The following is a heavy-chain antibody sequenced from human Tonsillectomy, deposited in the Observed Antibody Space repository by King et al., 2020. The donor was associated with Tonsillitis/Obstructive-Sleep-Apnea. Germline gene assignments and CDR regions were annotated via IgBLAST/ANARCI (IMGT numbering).Heavy chain of an antibody. J-gene: IGHJ4*02. D-gene: IGHD6-6*01. Sequence: QLVQSGGGLVQPGRSLRFSCAASGFTFDDYAMYWVRPAPGKGLEWVSGISWNSDRIGYADSVKGRFTISRDNAKNSLYLQMNSLRADDTALYYCAKGHQYSRLSEVYYWGQGTLVTVSS. CDR2: ISWNSDRI. V-gene: IGHV3-9*01. CDR3: AKGHQYSRLSEVYY. CDR1: GFTFDDYA.